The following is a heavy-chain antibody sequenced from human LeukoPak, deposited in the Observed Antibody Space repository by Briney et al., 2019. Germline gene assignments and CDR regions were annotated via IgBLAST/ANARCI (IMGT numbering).Heavy chain of an antibody. CDR2: ISPDGSNQ. Sequence: QTGGSLRLSCAASGFTFSAYAMRWVRQAPGKGLEWVTFISPDGSNQYYADSVKGRFTISRDSSKSTLYLHMNSLRAEDTAVYYCARDRGYYDSSGYYYKGYFDSWGQGSLVTVSS. V-gene: IGHV3-30*04. CDR1: GFTFSAYA. D-gene: IGHD3-22*01. CDR3: ARDRGYYDSSGYYYKGYFDS. J-gene: IGHJ4*02.